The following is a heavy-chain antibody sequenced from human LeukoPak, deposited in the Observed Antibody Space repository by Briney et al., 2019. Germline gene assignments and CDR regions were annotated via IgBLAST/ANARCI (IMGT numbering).Heavy chain of an antibody. V-gene: IGHV3-11*06. CDR1: GFTFSDYY. J-gene: IGHJ4*02. CDR3: AREGGSGSSIDY. D-gene: IGHD1-26*01. CDR2: ISSSSSYT. Sequence: GGSLRLSCAASGFTFSDYYMSWIRQAPGKGLEWVSYISSSSSYTNYADSVKGRFTISRDNSKNTLYLQMNSLRAEDTAVYYCAREGGSGSSIDYWGQGTLVTVSS.